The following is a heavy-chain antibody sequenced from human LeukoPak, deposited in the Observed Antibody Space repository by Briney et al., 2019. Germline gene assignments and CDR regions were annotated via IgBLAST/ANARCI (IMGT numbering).Heavy chain of an antibody. V-gene: IGHV1-69*13. D-gene: IGHD4-17*01. CDR3: ARGKSDGDYVFLDY. CDR1: GGTFSSYA. Sequence: SVKVSCKASGGTFSSYAISWVRQAPGQGLEWMGGIIPIFGTANYAQKFQGRVTITADESTSTAYMELSSLRSEDTAVYYCARGKSDGDYVFLDYWGQGTLVTVSS. CDR2: IIPIFGTA. J-gene: IGHJ4*02.